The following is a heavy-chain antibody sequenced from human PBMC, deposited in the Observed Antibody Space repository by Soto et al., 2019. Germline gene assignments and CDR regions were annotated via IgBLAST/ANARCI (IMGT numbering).Heavy chain of an antibody. CDR2: IIPILGIA. CDR1: GGTFSSYT. V-gene: IGHV1-69*02. CDR3: ARVGSPFYFHGLDV. D-gene: IGHD6-13*01. J-gene: IGHJ6*02. Sequence: SVKVSCKASGGTFSSYTISWVRQAPGQGLEWMGRIIPILGIANYAQKYQGRVTITADKSTSTAYMELSSLRSEDTAVYYCARVGSPFYFHGLDVWGQGTTVTVSS.